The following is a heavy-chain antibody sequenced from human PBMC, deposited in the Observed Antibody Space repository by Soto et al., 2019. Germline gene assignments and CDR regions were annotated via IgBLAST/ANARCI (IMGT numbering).Heavy chain of an antibody. V-gene: IGHV3-48*03. Sequence: PGGSLRLSCAASGFTFSSYEMNWVRQAPGKGLEWVSYISSSGSTIYYADSVKGRFTISRDNAKNSLYLQMNSLRAEDTAVYYCARLYCSASSCYSVGAFDIRGQGTMVTVSS. CDR3: ARLYCSASSCYSVGAFDI. D-gene: IGHD2-15*01. J-gene: IGHJ3*02. CDR2: ISSSGSTI. CDR1: GFTFSSYE.